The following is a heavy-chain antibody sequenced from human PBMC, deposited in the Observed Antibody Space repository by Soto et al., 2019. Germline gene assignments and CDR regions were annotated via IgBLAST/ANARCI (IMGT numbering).Heavy chain of an antibody. J-gene: IGHJ6*02. CDR2: IYPGDSDT. Sequence: PGESLNTCCHASGYIFTDFWIGLVLQLPGKGLGWVGPIYPGDSDTKFSPSFEGQDTMSVDKSVNTAYLQWSSLKASDSGFYYCARRGDFWSGSPQGGYNYGMDAWGQGTTVTVSS. V-gene: IGHV5-51*01. CDR1: GYIFTDFW. CDR3: ARRGDFWSGSPQGGYNYGMDA. D-gene: IGHD3-3*01.